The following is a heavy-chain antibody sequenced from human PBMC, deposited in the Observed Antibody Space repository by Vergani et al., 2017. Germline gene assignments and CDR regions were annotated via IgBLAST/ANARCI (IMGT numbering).Heavy chain of an antibody. D-gene: IGHD3-22*01. Sequence: QVQLVESGGGVVQPGRSLRLSCAASGFTFSSYGMHWVSQAPGKGLEWVAVISYDGSNKYYADSVKGRFTISRDNSKNTLYLQMNSLRAEDTAVYYCAKDYYDSSGSAGDAFDIWGQGTMVTVSS. J-gene: IGHJ3*02. CDR1: GFTFSSYG. CDR3: AKDYYDSSGSAGDAFDI. V-gene: IGHV3-30*18. CDR2: ISYDGSNK.